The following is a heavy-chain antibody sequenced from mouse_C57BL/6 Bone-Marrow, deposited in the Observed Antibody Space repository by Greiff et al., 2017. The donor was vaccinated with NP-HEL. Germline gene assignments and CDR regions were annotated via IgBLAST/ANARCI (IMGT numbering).Heavy chain of an antibody. V-gene: IGHV3-6*01. J-gene: IGHJ4*01. CDR1: GYSITSGYY. D-gene: IGHD2-4*01. CDR3: ARRAYDYFYAMDY. Sequence: EVQRVESGPGLVKPSQSLSLTCSVTGYSITSGYYWNWIRQFPGNKLEWMGYISYDGSNNYNPSLKNRISITRDTSKNQFFLKLNSVTTEDTATYYCARRAYDYFYAMDYWGQGTSVTVSS. CDR2: ISYDGSN.